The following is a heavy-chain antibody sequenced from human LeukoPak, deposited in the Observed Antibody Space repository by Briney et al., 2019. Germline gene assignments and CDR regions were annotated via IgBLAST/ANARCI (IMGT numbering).Heavy chain of an antibody. D-gene: IGHD2-15*01. V-gene: IGHV4-59*01. Sequence: SETLSLTCTVSGGSITSNYWTWIRQPAGKGLEWIGYIYYSGITNYNTSLKSRVTISVEKPKNQISLKLSSVAAADPAVYSCAGEGVTSGGLYWGQGTLVTVSS. CDR2: IYYSGIT. J-gene: IGHJ4*02. CDR3: AGEGVTSGGLY. CDR1: GGSITSNY.